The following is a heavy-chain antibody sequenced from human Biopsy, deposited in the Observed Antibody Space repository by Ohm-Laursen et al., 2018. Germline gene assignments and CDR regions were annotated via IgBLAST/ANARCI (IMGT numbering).Heavy chain of an antibody. V-gene: IGHV4-34*01. Sequence: SRTLSFTWAVYGESFNGCYWSWIRQTPGQGLEWIGEINHSGRTNYNPSLKSRVTISVDTSKNQFSLKVRPVTAADTAVYYCVRGVDYYDPYHYYAVDVWGQGTTVTVSS. CDR3: VRGVDYYDPYHYYAVDV. D-gene: IGHD3-22*01. CDR1: GESFNGCY. CDR2: INHSGRT. J-gene: IGHJ6*02.